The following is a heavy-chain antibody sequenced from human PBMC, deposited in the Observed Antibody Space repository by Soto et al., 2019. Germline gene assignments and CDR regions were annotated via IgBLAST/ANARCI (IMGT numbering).Heavy chain of an antibody. CDR2: ISAYNGNT. Sequence: ASVKVSCKASGGTFSNYAITWVRQAPGQGLEWMGWISAYNGNTNYAQKFQGRVTMTTDTSTSTAYMELRSLGSDDTAVYYCASGWFGEFVYQFDYWGQGPLVTVSS. CDR3: ASGWFGEFVYQFDY. J-gene: IGHJ4*02. CDR1: GGTFSNYA. V-gene: IGHV1-18*01. D-gene: IGHD3-10*01.